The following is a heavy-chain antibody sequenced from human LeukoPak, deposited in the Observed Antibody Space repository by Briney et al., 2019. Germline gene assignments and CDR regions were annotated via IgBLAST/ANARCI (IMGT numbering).Heavy chain of an antibody. CDR1: GFTFGYYY. V-gene: IGHV3-11*06. D-gene: IGHD6-19*01. Sequence: GGSLRLFCAASGFTFGYYYMSWIRQAPGKGLEWVSYISSSSSYTNYADSVKGRFTISRDDAKNSLYLQMNSLRAEDTAVYYCARGQIAVAGTPRRPPDYWGQGTLVTVSS. J-gene: IGHJ4*02. CDR3: ARGQIAVAGTPRRPPDY. CDR2: ISSSSSYT.